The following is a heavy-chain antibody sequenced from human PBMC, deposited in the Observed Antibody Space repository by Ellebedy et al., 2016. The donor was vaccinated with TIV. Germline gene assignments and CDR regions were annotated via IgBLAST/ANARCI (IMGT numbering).Heavy chain of an antibody. CDR1: GFTVNDNY. CDR2: IYWDGST. Sequence: GGSLRLSCAASGFTVNDNYMSWVRQAPGKGLEWVSIIYWDGSTYYADSVKGRFTISRDYSENTLYLQMHSLRAEDTAVYYCAREGQMGTHRGAWLWGQGTLVTVSS. CDR3: AREGQMGTHRGAWL. D-gene: IGHD5-24*01. J-gene: IGHJ4*02. V-gene: IGHV3-53*01.